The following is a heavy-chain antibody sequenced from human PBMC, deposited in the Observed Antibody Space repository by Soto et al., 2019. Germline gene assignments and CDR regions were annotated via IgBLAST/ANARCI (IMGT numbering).Heavy chain of an antibody. J-gene: IGHJ4*02. V-gene: IGHV3-53*01. Sequence: PGGSLRLSCAASGFSVRTNYMSWVRQAPGKGLDWVSVFESGGSIYYADSVKGRFIISRDYAKNTVDLQMNSLRVEDTAVYYCARAGETPHFFDYWGQGTLVTVSS. CDR2: FESGGSI. CDR1: GFSVRTNY. D-gene: IGHD3-10*01. CDR3: ARAGETPHFFDY.